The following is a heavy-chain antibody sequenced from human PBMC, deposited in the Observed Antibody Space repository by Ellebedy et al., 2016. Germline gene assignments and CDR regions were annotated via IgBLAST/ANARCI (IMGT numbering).Heavy chain of an antibody. CDR2: IYGTGTS. J-gene: IGHJ3*01. CDR3: VTRHNAAFDF. Sequence: GGSLRLSXAASGFRVTSNDMSWVRQAPGRGLELVSLIYGTGTSYYAESVKGRFTISRDNSKKTLYLQMSGLGAEDTAVYYCVTRHNAAFDFWGQGTMVTVSS. D-gene: IGHD1-14*01. CDR1: GFRVTSND. V-gene: IGHV3-53*01.